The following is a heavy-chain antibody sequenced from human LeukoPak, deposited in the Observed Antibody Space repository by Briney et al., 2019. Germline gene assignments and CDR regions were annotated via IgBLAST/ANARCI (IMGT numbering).Heavy chain of an antibody. CDR3: ARDLVVSSGSLLHAFDI. J-gene: IGHJ3*02. Sequence: ASVKVSCKASGYTFTGYYMHWVRQAPGQGLEWMGWINPNSGGTNYAQKFQGRVTMTRDTSISTAYMELSRLRSDDTAVYYCARDLVVSSGSLLHAFDIWGQGTMVTVSS. D-gene: IGHD6-19*01. CDR2: INPNSGGT. CDR1: GYTFTGYY. V-gene: IGHV1-2*02.